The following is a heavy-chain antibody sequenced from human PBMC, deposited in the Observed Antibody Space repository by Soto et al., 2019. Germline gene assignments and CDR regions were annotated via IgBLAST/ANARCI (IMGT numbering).Heavy chain of an antibody. CDR2: IDPSDSYT. J-gene: IGHJ6*02. D-gene: IGHD3-9*01. V-gene: IGHV5-10-1*01. CDR1: GCSFTSYW. Sequence: GESLKISCKGSGCSFTSYWISWVRQMPGKGLEWMGRIDPSDSYTNYSPSFQGHVTISADKSISTAYLQWSSLKASDTAMYYCARVPSVVAPGNDYFGLDVWGQGTTVTVSS. CDR3: ARVPSVVAPGNDYFGLDV.